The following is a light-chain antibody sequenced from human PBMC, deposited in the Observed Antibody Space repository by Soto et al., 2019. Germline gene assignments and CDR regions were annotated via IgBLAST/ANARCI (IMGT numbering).Light chain of an antibody. V-gene: IGLV1-44*01. Sequence: QSVLTQPPSASGTPGQRVTISCSGSSFNIGSNTVNWYQQLPGTAPKLLMYSFNQRPSGVPDRFSGSKSGTSASLAISGLQSDDEAAYYCATWDDSLNGRWVFGGGTKLTVL. CDR2: SFN. J-gene: IGLJ3*02. CDR3: ATWDDSLNGRWV. CDR1: SFNIGSNT.